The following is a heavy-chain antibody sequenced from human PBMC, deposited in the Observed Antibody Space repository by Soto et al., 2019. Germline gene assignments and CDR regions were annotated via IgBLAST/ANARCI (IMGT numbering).Heavy chain of an antibody. CDR1: GDSISSTSYY. CDR2: IYYSGST. V-gene: IGHV4-39*01. J-gene: IGHJ4*02. Sequence: AETLTLTCTVPGDSISSTSYYWCWIRQPPGKGLEWIGSIYYSGSTYNNPSLRSRVSMSIDTSKDQFSLKLKSVTAADTALYFCARQRTSLVTQAYFDVWGQGSRATASS. CDR3: ARQRTSLVTQAYFDV. D-gene: IGHD2-21*02.